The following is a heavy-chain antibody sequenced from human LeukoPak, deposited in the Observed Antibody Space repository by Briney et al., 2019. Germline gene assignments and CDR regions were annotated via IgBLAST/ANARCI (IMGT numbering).Heavy chain of an antibody. CDR1: GFTVSSNY. J-gene: IGHJ4*02. V-gene: IGHV3-66*01. Sequence: GGSLRLSCAASGFTVSSNYMSWVRQAPGKGLEWVSVIYSGGSTYYADSVKGRFTISRDNSKNTLYLQMNSLRAEDTAVYYCTRGGYCSSTSCYHPGGYWGQGTLVTVSS. CDR2: IYSGGST. CDR3: TRGGYCSSTSCYHPGGY. D-gene: IGHD2-2*01.